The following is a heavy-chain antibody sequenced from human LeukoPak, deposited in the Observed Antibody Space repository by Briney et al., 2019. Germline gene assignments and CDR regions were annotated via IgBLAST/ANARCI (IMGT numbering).Heavy chain of an antibody. CDR1: GFTFSSYA. D-gene: IGHD3-22*01. CDR2: ISGSGGST. CDR3: ALIPDYYDSSGYSADALDI. Sequence: GGSLRLSCAASGFTFSSYAMSWVRQAPGKGLEWVSAISGSGGSTYYADSVKGRFTISRDNSKNTLYLQMNSLRAEDTAVYYCALIPDYYDSSGYSADALDIWGQGTMVTVSS. J-gene: IGHJ3*02. V-gene: IGHV3-23*01.